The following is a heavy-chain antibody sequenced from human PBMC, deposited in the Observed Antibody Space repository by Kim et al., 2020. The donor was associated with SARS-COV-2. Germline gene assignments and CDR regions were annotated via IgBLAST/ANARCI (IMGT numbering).Heavy chain of an antibody. V-gene: IGHV1-8*01. D-gene: IGHD3-3*01. CDR3: ARGTRRRITIFGVVMGYYYYMDV. CDR1: GYTFTSYD. Sequence: ASVKVSCKASGYTFTSYDINWVRQATGQGLEWMGWMNPNSGNTGYAQKFQGRVTMTRNTSISTAYMELSSLRSEDTAVYHCARGTRRRITIFGVVMGYYYYMDVWGKGTTVTVSS. J-gene: IGHJ6*03. CDR2: MNPNSGNT.